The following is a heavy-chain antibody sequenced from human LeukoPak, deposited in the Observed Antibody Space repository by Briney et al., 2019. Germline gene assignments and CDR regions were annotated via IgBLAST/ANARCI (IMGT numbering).Heavy chain of an antibody. CDR2: FDPEDGET. Sequence: ASVKVSCKVSGYTLTELSMHWVRQAPGKGLEWMGGFDPEDGETIYAQKFQGRVTMTEDTSTDTAYMELSSLRSEDTAVYYCATPARRLRDGNYFDYRAREPWSPSPQ. V-gene: IGHV1-24*01. J-gene: IGHJ4*02. CDR3: ATPARRLRDGNYFDY. D-gene: IGHD2-21*02. CDR1: GYTLTELS.